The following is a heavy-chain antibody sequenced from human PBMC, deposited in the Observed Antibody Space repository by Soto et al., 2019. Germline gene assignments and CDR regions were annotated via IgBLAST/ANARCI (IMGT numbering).Heavy chain of an antibody. CDR1: GGSTTSDY. V-gene: IGHV4-59*01. Sequence: SETRSLTCTVSGGSTTSDYWSWIRQPPGKGLEWLGDIFHSLGAKYNPSLGSRGTISLDTSKNQLSLSLRSVTAADTAIYFCVRDLNGSGDYWGQGTLVTVSS. D-gene: IGHD3-10*01. CDR3: VRDLNGSGDY. J-gene: IGHJ4*02. CDR2: IFHSLGA.